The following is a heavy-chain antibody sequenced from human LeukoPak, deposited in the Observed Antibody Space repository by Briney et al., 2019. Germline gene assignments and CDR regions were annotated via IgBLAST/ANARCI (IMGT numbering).Heavy chain of an antibody. J-gene: IGHJ4*02. CDR2: IKQDGSEK. D-gene: IGHD2-21*01. V-gene: IGHV3-7*01. CDR1: GFTFSNYW. Sequence: GGSLRLSCVASGFTFSNYWMNWVRQAPGKGLEWVANIKQDGSEKYYVDSVKGRFTISRDNAKNSLYLQMNSLRAEDTAVYYCARDAAYCGGDCRYFDYWGQGTLVTAPS. CDR3: ARDAAYCGGDCRYFDY.